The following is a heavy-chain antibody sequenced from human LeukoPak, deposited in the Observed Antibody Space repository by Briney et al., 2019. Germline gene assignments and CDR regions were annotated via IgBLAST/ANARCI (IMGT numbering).Heavy chain of an antibody. V-gene: IGHV4-4*02. CDR2: IYHSGST. J-gene: IGHJ4*02. CDR3: ASSTSSVEEYYFDY. CDR1: GGSISSSNW. Sequence: PSGTLTLTCAVSGGSISSSNWWSWVRQPPGKGLEWIGEIYHSGSTNYNPSLKSRVTMSVDTSKNQFSLKLSSVTAADTAVYYCASSTSSVEEYYFDYWGQGTLVTVSS. D-gene: IGHD3-22*01.